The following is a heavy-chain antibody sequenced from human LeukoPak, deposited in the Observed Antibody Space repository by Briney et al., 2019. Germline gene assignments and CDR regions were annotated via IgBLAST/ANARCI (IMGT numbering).Heavy chain of an antibody. CDR1: GFTFSSYE. Sequence: GGSLRLSCAASGFTFSSYEMNWVRQAPGKGLEWVSYISSSGSTIYYADSVKGRFTISRDNAKSSLYLQMNSLRAEDTAVYYCATLGSEYYYDSSGYYPDYWGQGTLVTVSS. J-gene: IGHJ4*02. D-gene: IGHD3-22*01. V-gene: IGHV3-48*03. CDR3: ATLGSEYYYDSSGYYPDY. CDR2: ISSSGSTI.